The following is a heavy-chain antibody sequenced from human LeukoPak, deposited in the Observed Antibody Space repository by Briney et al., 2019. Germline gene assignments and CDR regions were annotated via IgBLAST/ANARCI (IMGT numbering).Heavy chain of an antibody. J-gene: IGHJ1*01. CDR3: ARMKSGYYYGSGSPEAEYFQH. CDR2: IYYSGST. V-gene: IGHV4-31*03. CDR1: GGSISSGGYY. Sequence: SETLSLTCTVSGGSISSGGYYWSWIRQHPGKGLEWIGYIYYSGSTYYNPSLKSRVTISVDTSKNQFSLKLSSVTAADTAVYYCARMKSGYYYGSGSPEAEYFQHWGQGTLVTVSS. D-gene: IGHD3-10*01.